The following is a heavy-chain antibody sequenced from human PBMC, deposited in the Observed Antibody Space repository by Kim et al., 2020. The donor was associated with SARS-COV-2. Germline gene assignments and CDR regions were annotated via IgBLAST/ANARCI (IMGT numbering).Heavy chain of an antibody. CDR3: AKGASYYDFWSGYYVSPFDY. V-gene: IGHV3-23*01. D-gene: IGHD3-3*01. J-gene: IGHJ4*02. Sequence: RFTISRDKSKNTLYLQMSSLRAEDTAVYYCAKGASYYDFWSGYYVSPFDYWGQGTLVTVSS.